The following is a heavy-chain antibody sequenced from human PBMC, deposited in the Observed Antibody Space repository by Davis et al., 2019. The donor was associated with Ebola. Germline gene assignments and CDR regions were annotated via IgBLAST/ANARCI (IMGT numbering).Heavy chain of an antibody. J-gene: IGHJ6*02. CDR2: ISSSGSTI. CDR1: GFTFSDYY. D-gene: IGHD3-16*02. Sequence: GGSLRLSCAASGFTFSDYYMSWIRQAPGKGLEWVSYISSSGSTIYYADSVKGRFTISRDNAKNTLYLQMNSLRAEDTAVYYCARSLKGASVSTYYGMDVWGQGTTVTVSS. CDR3: ARSLKGASVSTYYGMDV. V-gene: IGHV3-11*04.